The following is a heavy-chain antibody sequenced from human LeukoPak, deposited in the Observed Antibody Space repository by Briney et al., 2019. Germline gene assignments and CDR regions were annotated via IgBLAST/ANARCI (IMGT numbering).Heavy chain of an antibody. CDR2: ISSSGSTI. CDR1: GFTFSSYE. J-gene: IGHJ4*02. D-gene: IGHD6-13*01. V-gene: IGHV3-48*03. Sequence: GGSLRLSCAASGFTFSSYEMNWVRQAPGKGLEWVSYISSSGSTIYYADSVKGRFTISRDNAKNSLYLQMNGLRAEDTAVYYCARDGRSSWFSYYFDYWGQGTLVTVSS. CDR3: ARDGRSSWFSYYFDY.